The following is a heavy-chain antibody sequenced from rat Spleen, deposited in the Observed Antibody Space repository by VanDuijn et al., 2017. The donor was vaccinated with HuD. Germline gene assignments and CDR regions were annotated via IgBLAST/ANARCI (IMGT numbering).Heavy chain of an antibody. V-gene: IGHV5-27*01. CDR1: GFTFSNSA. Sequence: EVQLVESDGGAVQPGRSLKLSCAASGFTFSNSAMAWVRQAPTKGLEWVASITDRGDSTYYRDSVQGRFTISRDNAKTTLYLQMGSLRSEDTATYYCTTGVYWGQGVMVTVSS. CDR2: ITDRGDST. J-gene: IGHJ2*01. CDR3: TTGVY.